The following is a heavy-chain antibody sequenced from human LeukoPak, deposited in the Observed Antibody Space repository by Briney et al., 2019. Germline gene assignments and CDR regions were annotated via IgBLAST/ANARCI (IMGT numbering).Heavy chain of an antibody. V-gene: IGHV4-59*08. CDR1: GGSLSSYY. D-gene: IGHD2-21*02. CDR2: IYYSGST. Sequence: SETLSLTCTVSGGSLSSYYWTWIRQPPGKGLEWIGYIYYSGSTNYNPSLKSRVTISVDTSKNQFSLKLSSVTAADTAVYYCARSRSNCGGDCYDFDYWGQGTLVTVSS. CDR3: ARSRSNCGGDCYDFDY. J-gene: IGHJ4*02.